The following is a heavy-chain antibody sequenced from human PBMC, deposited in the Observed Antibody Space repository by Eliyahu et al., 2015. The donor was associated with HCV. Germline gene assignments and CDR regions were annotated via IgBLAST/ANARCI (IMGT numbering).Heavy chain of an antibody. J-gene: IGHJ6*02. CDR1: GGSMSSSNPF. D-gene: IGHD5-18*01. V-gene: IGHV4-39*01. CDR3: ARPNYSYGGGRPYAMDV. CDR2: VXYSXXT. Sequence: QLQLQESGPGLVKPSETLSLTCTVSGGSMSSSNPFWGWFRQSPGKGLGWIGNVXYSXXTYYSPSLKSRVTISVDRSKNQLSLRLRSVTAADTALYYCARPNYSYGGGRPYAMDVWGQGTTVTVSS.